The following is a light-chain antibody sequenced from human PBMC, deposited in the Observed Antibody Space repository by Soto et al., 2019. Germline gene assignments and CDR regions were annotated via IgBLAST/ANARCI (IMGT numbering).Light chain of an antibody. Sequence: EIVLTQSPGTLSLSPGERATLSCRASQSVSSSYLAWYQQKPGQAPRLLIYGASSRATGIPDRFSGSGSGTDFTLTISRLEPEEFAVYYCQQYGSSLCTFGQGTKPEIK. V-gene: IGKV3-20*01. CDR1: QSVSSSY. CDR3: QQYGSSLCT. CDR2: GAS. J-gene: IGKJ2*02.